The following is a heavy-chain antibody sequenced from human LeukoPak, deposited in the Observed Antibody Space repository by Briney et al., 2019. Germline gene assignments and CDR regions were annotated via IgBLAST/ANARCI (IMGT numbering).Heavy chain of an antibody. Sequence: GESLKISCKGSGYSFTSYWIGWVRQMPGKGLEWMGIIYPGDSDTRYSPSFQGQVTISADKSISTAYLQWSSLKASDTATYYCARLQPSYYYDSSGYYSHFDYWGQGTLVTVSS. V-gene: IGHV5-51*01. D-gene: IGHD3-22*01. CDR2: IYPGDSDT. CDR1: GYSFTSYW. CDR3: ARLQPSYYYDSSGYYSHFDY. J-gene: IGHJ4*02.